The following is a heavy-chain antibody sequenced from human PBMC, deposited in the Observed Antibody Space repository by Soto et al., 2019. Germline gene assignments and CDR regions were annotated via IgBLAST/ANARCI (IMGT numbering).Heavy chain of an antibody. V-gene: IGHV3-9*01. CDR1: GFNFDDSA. Sequence: LRLSCVASGFNFDDSAMNWVRQVPGKGLEWVSGITWNSGHILYADSVKGRFTISRDNAKKSLYLELNRLRPEDTALYYCAKGRSSMIVVVMDYWGQGTPVTVSS. CDR2: ITWNSGHI. J-gene: IGHJ4*02. CDR3: AKGRSSMIVVVMDY. D-gene: IGHD3-22*01.